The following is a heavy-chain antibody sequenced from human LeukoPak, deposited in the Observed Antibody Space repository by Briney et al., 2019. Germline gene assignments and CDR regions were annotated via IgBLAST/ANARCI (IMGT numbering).Heavy chain of an antibody. CDR3: ARDSPGASYGFKFSDY. V-gene: IGHV1-18*01. D-gene: IGHD5-18*01. Sequence: ASVKVSCKASGYTFTSYGISWVRQAPGQGLEWMGWISAYNGNTNYAQKLQGRVTMTTDTSTSTAYMELRSLRSDGTAVYYCARDSPGASYGFKFSDYWGQGTLVTVSS. CDR2: ISAYNGNT. CDR1: GYTFTSYG. J-gene: IGHJ4*02.